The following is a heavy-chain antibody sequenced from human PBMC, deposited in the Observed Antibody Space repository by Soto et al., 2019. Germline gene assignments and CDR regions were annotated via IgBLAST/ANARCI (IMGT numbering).Heavy chain of an antibody. J-gene: IGHJ4*02. CDR3: AKDSAAGSPDYFDY. CDR2: ISGSGDST. D-gene: IGHD6-13*01. V-gene: IGHV3-23*01. Sequence: GGSLRLSCAASGFTFGNYAMSWVRQAPGEGLEWVSAISGSGDSTYYADSVKGRFTISRDNSKNTLFLQMNSLRAEDTALYYCAKDSAAGSPDYFDYWGQGTLVTVSS. CDR1: GFTFGNYA.